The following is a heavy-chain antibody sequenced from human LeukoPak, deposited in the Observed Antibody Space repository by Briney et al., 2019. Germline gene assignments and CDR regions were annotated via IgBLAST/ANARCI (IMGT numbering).Heavy chain of an antibody. CDR2: IYYSGST. Sequence: NPSETLSLTCTVSGGSISSYYWSWIRQPPGKGLEWIGYIYYSGSTNYNPSLKSRVTISVDTSKNQFSLKLSSVTAADTAVYYCARALVTTRWVYYYYMDVWGKGTTVTVSS. J-gene: IGHJ6*03. V-gene: IGHV4-59*01. D-gene: IGHD4-17*01. CDR1: GGSISSYY. CDR3: ARALVTTRWVYYYYMDV.